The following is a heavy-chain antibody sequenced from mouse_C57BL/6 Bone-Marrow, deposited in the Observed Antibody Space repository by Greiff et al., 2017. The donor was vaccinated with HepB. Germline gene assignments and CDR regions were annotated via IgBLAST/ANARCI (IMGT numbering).Heavy chain of an antibody. J-gene: IGHJ2*01. CDR3: ARYRDYDPYYFDY. CDR1: GYTFTDYY. V-gene: IGHV1-76*01. CDR2: IYPGSGNT. Sequence: VQLQQSGAELVRPGASVKLSCKASGYTFTDYYINWVKQRPGQGLEWIARIYPGSGNTYYNEKFKGKATLTAEKSSSTAYMQLSSLTSEDSAVYFCARYRDYDPYYFDYWGQGTTLTVSS. D-gene: IGHD2-4*01.